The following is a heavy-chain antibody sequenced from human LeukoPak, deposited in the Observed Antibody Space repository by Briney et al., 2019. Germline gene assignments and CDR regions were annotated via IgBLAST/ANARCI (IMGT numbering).Heavy chain of an antibody. CDR2: ISSNGGST. D-gene: IGHD2-2*01. J-gene: IGHJ5*02. Sequence: GGSLRLSCSASGFTFSSYAMHWVRQAPGKGLEYVSAISSNGGSTYYADSVKGRFTISRDNSKNTLYLQMSSLRAEDTAVYYCAKDEYQLLCRWFDPWGQGTLVTVSS. CDR1: GFTFSSYA. CDR3: AKDEYQLLCRWFDP. V-gene: IGHV3-64D*06.